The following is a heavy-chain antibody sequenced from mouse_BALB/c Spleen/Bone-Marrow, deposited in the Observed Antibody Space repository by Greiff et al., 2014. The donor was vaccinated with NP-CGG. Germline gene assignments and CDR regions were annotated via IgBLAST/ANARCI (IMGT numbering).Heavy chain of an antibody. CDR1: GFNIKDTY. Sequence: VQLQQSGAELVKPGASVKLSCTASGFNIKDTYMHWVKQRPEQGLEWIGRIDPANGNTKYDPKFQGKATTTADTSSNTAYLQLSSLTSEDTAVYYCARGTPYAMDYWGQGTSVTVSS. V-gene: IGHV14-3*02. J-gene: IGHJ4*01. D-gene: IGHD2-14*01. CDR3: ARGTPYAMDY. CDR2: IDPANGNT.